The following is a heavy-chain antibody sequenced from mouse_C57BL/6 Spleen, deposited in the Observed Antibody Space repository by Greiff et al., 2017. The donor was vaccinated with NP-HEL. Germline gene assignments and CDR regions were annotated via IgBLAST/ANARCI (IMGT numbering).Heavy chain of an antibody. CDR3: AREEDYTLAY. CDR1: GYTFTSYW. Sequence: QVQLPQPGAELVKPGASVKLSCKASGYTFTSYWMHWVKQRPGQGLEWIGMIHPNSGSTNYNEKFKSKATLTVDKSSSTAYMQLSSLTSEDSAVYYCAREEDYTLAYWGQGTLVTVSA. J-gene: IGHJ3*01. CDR2: IHPNSGST. V-gene: IGHV1-64*01. D-gene: IGHD2-12*01.